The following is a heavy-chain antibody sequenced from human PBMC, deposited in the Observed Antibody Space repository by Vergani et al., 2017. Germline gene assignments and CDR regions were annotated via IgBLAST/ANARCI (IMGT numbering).Heavy chain of an antibody. CDR3: ATPQTVTTGGMEV. CDR1: GYTFTDHY. V-gene: IGHV1-69-2*01. D-gene: IGHD4-17*01. J-gene: IGHJ6*02. Sequence: EVQLVQSGAEVKKPGATMKISCKVSGYTFTDHYMHWVKQAPGKGLEWMVRVDPEDGETIYAEKFKGRVNIAADTSTDTAHLELSSLRSEDTAVYYCATPQTVTTGGMEVWGQGTTVIVSS. CDR2: VDPEDGET.